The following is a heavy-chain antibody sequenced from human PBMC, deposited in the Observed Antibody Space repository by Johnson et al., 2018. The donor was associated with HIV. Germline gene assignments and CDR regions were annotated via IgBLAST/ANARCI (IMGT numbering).Heavy chain of an antibody. Sequence: VQLVESGGGVVQPGRSLTLSCAPSGFAFSTYAMHWVRQAPGKGLEWVSYISSSGSTMYYADSVKGRFTISRDNSKNTLYLQMNSLRAEDTAVYYCALTDYGDYPQRVPDAFDIWGQGTMVTVSS. V-gene: IGHV3-48*01. CDR1: GFAFSTYA. CDR2: ISSSGSTM. D-gene: IGHD4-17*01. J-gene: IGHJ3*02. CDR3: ALTDYGDYPQRVPDAFDI.